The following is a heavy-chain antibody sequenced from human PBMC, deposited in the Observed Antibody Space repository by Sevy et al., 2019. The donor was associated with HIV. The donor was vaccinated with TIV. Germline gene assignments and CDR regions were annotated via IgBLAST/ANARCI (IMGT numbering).Heavy chain of an antibody. Sequence: GGSLRLSCTASGFTFSSYAMSWVRQAPGKGLEWVSAISGSGGSTYYADSVKGRFTISRDNSKNTLYLQMNSLRAEDTAVYYCAKASYGDYYFDYWGQGTLVTVSS. D-gene: IGHD4-17*01. CDR1: GFTFSSYA. CDR2: ISGSGGST. CDR3: AKASYGDYYFDY. J-gene: IGHJ4*02. V-gene: IGHV3-23*01.